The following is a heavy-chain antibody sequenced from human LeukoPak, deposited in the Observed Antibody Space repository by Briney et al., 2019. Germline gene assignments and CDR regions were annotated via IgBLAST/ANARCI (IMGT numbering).Heavy chain of an antibody. D-gene: IGHD6-19*01. Sequence: SVKVSCKASGGTFSSYAISWVRQAPGQGLEWMGGIIPIFGTANYAQKFQGRVTITADESTSTAYMELSSLRSEDTAVYYCAGAYSVEQWLANYYYYGMDVWGQGTTVTVSS. J-gene: IGHJ6*02. CDR1: GGTFSSYA. V-gene: IGHV1-69*13. CDR3: AGAYSVEQWLANYYYYGMDV. CDR2: IIPIFGTA.